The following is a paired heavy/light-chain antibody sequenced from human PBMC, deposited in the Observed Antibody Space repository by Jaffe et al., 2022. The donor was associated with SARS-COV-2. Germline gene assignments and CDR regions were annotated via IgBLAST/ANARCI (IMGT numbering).Heavy chain of an antibody. CDR2: IKSKTDGGTT. Sequence: EVQLVESGGGLVKPGGSLRLSCAASGFTFSNAWMSWVRQAPGKGLEWVGRIKSKTDGGTTNYAAPVKGRFTISRDDSKNTLYLQMNSLKTEDTAVYYCTTVVLGYYYGSGSYSYYMDVWGKGTTVTVSS. CDR1: GFTFSNAW. J-gene: IGHJ6*03. CDR3: TTVVLGYYYGSGSYSYYMDV. V-gene: IGHV3-15*01. D-gene: IGHD3-10*01.
Light chain of an antibody. CDR2: EVT. Sequence: QSALTQPPSASGSPGQSVTISCTGTSSDVGGYNYVSWYQQHPGKAPKLMIYEVTKRPSGVPDRFSGSKSGNTASLTVSGLQAEDEADYYCSSYAGSNNVVFGGGTKLTVL. CDR1: SSDVGGYNY. V-gene: IGLV2-8*01. CDR3: SSYAGSNNVV. J-gene: IGLJ2*01.